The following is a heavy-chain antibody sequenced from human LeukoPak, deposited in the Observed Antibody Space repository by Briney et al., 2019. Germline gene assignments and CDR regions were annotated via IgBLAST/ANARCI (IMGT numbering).Heavy chain of an antibody. CDR3: ASRAGYTGSWSAFDY. CDR1: TLTLNNYW. D-gene: IGHD6-13*01. Sequence: GGSLRLSCTSSTLTLNNYWMSWVRQAPGKGLEWVANIKQDGSEKYHVDSVKGRFTISRDNAKNSLYLQMNSLRAEDTAVYYCASRAGYTGSWSAFDYWGQGTLVTVSS. J-gene: IGHJ4*02. CDR2: IKQDGSEK. V-gene: IGHV3-7*05.